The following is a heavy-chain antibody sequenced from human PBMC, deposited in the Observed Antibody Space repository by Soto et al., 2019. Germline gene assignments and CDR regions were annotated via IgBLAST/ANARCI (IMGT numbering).Heavy chain of an antibody. CDR2: IFSNDEK. D-gene: IGHD6-13*01. Sequence: SGPTLVNPTETLTLTCTVAGFSLSNARMGVSWIRQPPGKALEWLAHIFSNDEKSYSTSLKSRLTISKDTSKNQVVLTMTNMDPVDTATYYCARIESSWYACFDPWGQGTLVTVSS. V-gene: IGHV2-26*01. CDR1: GFSLSNARMG. J-gene: IGHJ5*02. CDR3: ARIESSWYACFDP.